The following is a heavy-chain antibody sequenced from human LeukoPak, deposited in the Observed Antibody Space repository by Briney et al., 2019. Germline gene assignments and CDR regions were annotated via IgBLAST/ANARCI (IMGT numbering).Heavy chain of an antibody. D-gene: IGHD3-3*01. CDR3: ARSLGVVIHGGMDV. CDR2: IYYSGST. CDR1: GGSISSYY. Sequence: SETLSLTCTVSGGSISSYYWSWIRQPPGKGLEWIGYIYYSGSTNYNPSLKSRVTISLDTSKNQFSLKLSSVTAADPAVYYCARSLGVVIHGGMDVWGQRTTVTVSS. J-gene: IGHJ6*02. V-gene: IGHV4-59*01.